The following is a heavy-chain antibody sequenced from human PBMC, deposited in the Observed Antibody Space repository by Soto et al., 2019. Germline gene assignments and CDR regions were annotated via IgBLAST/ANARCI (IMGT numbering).Heavy chain of an antibody. D-gene: IGHD5-12*01. CDR1: GYNFTNYW. CDR3: AKQRGDGYNFRVGFDL. V-gene: IGHV5-51*01. J-gene: IGHJ3*01. CDR2: FYPGYSDT. Sequence: GESLKISCKGSGYNFTNYWIGWVRQMPGRGLEWMGMFYPGYSDTRYSPSFQGQGTISADKSINTAYLQWSSLKASDNAMYYCAKQRGDGYNFRVGFDLWGQGTMVTVSS.